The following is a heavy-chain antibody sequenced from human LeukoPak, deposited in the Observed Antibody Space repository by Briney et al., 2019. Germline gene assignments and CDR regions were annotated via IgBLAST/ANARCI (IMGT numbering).Heavy chain of an antibody. J-gene: IGHJ4*02. CDR3: ASQYSSSWSFDY. D-gene: IGHD6-13*01. CDR1: GFTVSSNY. Sequence: GGSLRLPCAASGFTVSSNYMSWVRQAPGKGLEWVSVIHSGGSTYYADSVKGRFTISGDNSKNTLFLQMNSLRAEDTAVYYCASQYSSSWSFDYWGQGTLVTVSS. CDR2: IHSGGST. V-gene: IGHV3-53*01.